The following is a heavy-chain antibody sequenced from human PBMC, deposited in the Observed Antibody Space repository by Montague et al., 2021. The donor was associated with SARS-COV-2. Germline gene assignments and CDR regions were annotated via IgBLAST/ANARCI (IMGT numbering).Heavy chain of an antibody. J-gene: IGHJ4*02. CDR1: GGSFSGYY. Sequence: SETLSLTCAVYGGSFSGYYWNWIRQPPGKGLDWTGEINHSGSTNYNPSLKSRVTMSVDTSKNQFSPKLSSVTAADTAVYYCARGARQGYGFRLGSFDSWGQGTLVTVSS. V-gene: IGHV4-34*01. CDR2: INHSGST. CDR3: ARGARQGYGFRLGSFDS. D-gene: IGHD3-10*01.